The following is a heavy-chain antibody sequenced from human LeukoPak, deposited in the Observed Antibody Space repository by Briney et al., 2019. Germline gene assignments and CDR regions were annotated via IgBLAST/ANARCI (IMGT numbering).Heavy chain of an antibody. CDR2: IYHSGST. CDR1: GYSISSGYY. J-gene: IGHJ4*02. CDR3: ARDPHGSGSFGC. Sequence: PSETLSLTCTVSGYSISSGYYWGWIRPPPGKGLEWIGSIYHSGSTYYNPSLKSRVTISVDTSKNQFSLKLSSVTAADTAVYYCARDPHGSGSFGCWGQGTLVTVSS. D-gene: IGHD3-10*01. V-gene: IGHV4-38-2*02.